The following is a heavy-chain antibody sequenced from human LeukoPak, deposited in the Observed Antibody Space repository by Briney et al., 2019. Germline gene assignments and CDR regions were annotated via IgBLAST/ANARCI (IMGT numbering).Heavy chain of an antibody. CDR1: GLTFTGYS. CDR3: ARVGGATLVTMYFDY. J-gene: IGHJ4*02. Sequence: GGSLRLSCAASGLTFTGYSMIWVRQAPGKGLEGISFTTTSSNTIYYADSVKGRFTISRDNAKKSLYLQMDRLREEDTAVYYCARVGGATLVTMYFDYWGQGTLVTVSS. D-gene: IGHD4-23*01. CDR2: TTTSSNTI. V-gene: IGHV3-48*02.